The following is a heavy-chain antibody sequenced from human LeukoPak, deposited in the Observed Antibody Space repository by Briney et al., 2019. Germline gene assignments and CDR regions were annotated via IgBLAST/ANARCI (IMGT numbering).Heavy chain of an antibody. CDR1: GGSISSYY. D-gene: IGHD2-2*01. Sequence: PSETLSLTCTVSGGSISSYYWSWIRQPPGKGLEWIGYIYYSGSTNYNPSLKSRVTISVDTSKNQFSLKLSSVTAADTAVYYCARGGGLVLGYCSSTSCSSGGSWFDPWGQGTLVTVSS. CDR2: IYYSGST. J-gene: IGHJ5*02. V-gene: IGHV4-59*01. CDR3: ARGGGLVLGYCSSTSCSSGGSWFDP.